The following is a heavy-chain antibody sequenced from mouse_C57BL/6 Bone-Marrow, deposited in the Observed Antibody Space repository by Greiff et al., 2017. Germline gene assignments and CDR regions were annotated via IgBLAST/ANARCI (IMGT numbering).Heavy chain of an antibody. D-gene: IGHD1-1*01. CDR1: GYSFTGYY. CDR3: ARRVITTVDGNFDY. CDR2: INPSTGGT. J-gene: IGHJ2*01. Sequence: VQLKQSGPELVKPGASVKISCKASGYSFTGYYMNWVKQSPEKSLEWIGEINPSTGGTTYNQKFKAKATLTVDKSSSTAYMQLKSLTSEDSAVYYCARRVITTVDGNFDYWGQGTTLTVSS. V-gene: IGHV1-42*01.